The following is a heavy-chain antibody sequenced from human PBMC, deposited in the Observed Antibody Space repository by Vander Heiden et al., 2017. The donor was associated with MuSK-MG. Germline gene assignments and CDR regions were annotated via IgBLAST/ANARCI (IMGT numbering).Heavy chain of an antibody. D-gene: IGHD6-19*01. CDR1: GFSFSSYW. V-gene: IGHV5-51*01. J-gene: IGHJ4*02. Sequence: EVQMVQSGAEVKKPGESLKISCTCSGFSFSSYWIGWVRQMPGKGLEWMGIINPDNSDTRYSPSFQGQVTISADKSLSTAYLQWSSLRASDSAMYYCARPVAGHFDYWGQGTLVTVSS. CDR3: ARPVAGHFDY. CDR2: INPDNSDT.